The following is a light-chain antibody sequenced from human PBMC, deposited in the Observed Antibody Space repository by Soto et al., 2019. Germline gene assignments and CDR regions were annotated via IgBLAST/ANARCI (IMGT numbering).Light chain of an antibody. V-gene: IGKV3-11*01. J-gene: IGKJ4*01. CDR3: QHRNNWPLT. CDR2: HAS. CDR1: QSISSY. Sequence: EIVLTQSPATLSLSPGERATLSYRASQSISSYLAWYQQKPGQAPRLLIYHASSRATGIPARFSGSGSGTDFTLTISSLEPEDFAVYYCQHRNNWPLTFGGGTKVEIK.